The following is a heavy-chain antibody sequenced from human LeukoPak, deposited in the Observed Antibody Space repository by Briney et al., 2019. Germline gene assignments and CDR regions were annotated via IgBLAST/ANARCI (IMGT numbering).Heavy chain of an antibody. D-gene: IGHD3-10*01. CDR1: GFTFSIYA. CDR3: ARAPGSGRGSYYYYMDV. J-gene: IGHJ6*03. Sequence: QSGGSLRLSCAASGFTFSIYAMTWVRQAPGKGLEWVSVISGSGGSTYYADSVKGRFTISRDNPKNTLYLQMNSLRAEDTAVYYCARAPGSGRGSYYYYMDVWGKGTTVTISS. V-gene: IGHV3-23*01. CDR2: ISGSGGST.